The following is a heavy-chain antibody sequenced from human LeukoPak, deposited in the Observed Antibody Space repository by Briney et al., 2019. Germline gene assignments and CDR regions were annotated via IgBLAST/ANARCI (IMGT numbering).Heavy chain of an antibody. J-gene: IGHJ5*02. Sequence: ASVKVSCKASGYTFTSHGISWLRQAPGQGLEWIGWINSTNGNTNYAQKFQGRVTMTTDTSTSTAYMELRSLRSDDTALCYCAREQGEWDPRFDPWGQGTLVTVSS. CDR2: INSTNGNT. CDR1: GYTFTSHG. CDR3: AREQGEWDPRFDP. D-gene: IGHD3-16*01. V-gene: IGHV1-18*01.